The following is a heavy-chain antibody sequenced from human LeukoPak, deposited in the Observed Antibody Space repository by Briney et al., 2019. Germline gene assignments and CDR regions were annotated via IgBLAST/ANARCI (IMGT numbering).Heavy chain of an antibody. CDR1: GGSMSSYY. Sequence: SETLSLTCTVSGGSMSSYYWSWIRQPPGKGLEWIGYIYTSGSTNYNPSLKSRVTISVDTSKNQFSLKLSSVTAADTAVYYCARRAYSSSSYWFDPWGQGTLVTVSS. D-gene: IGHD6-6*01. J-gene: IGHJ5*02. V-gene: IGHV4-4*09. CDR2: IYTSGST. CDR3: ARRAYSSSSYWFDP.